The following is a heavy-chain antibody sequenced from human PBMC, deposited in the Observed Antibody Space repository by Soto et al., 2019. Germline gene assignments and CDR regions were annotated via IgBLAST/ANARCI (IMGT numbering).Heavy chain of an antibody. V-gene: IGHV3-15*07. Sequence: EVQLVESGGGLVKPGGSLRLSCAASGFTFSNAWMNWVRQAPGKGLEWVGRIKSKTDGGTTDYAAPVKGRLTISRDDSKNTLYLQMNSLKTENTDVYYCTTGTYVWGREPPNYWGQGTLVTVSS. CDR3: TTGTYVWGREPPNY. D-gene: IGHD3-16*01. CDR1: GFTFSNAW. CDR2: IKSKTDGGTT. J-gene: IGHJ4*02.